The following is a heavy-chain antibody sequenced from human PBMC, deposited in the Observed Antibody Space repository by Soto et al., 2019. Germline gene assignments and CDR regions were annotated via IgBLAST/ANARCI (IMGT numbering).Heavy chain of an antibody. CDR3: AINGVLDYYDSSGYPLGHYYYGMDV. D-gene: IGHD3-22*01. CDR1: GYTYTSCG. V-gene: IGHV1-18*04. J-gene: IGHJ6*02. CDR2: ISAYNGNT. Sequence: APVELSCEASGYTYTSCGSSWVRQAPGQGLEWMGWISAYNGNTNYAQKLQGRATMTTDTSTSTAYMELRSLRSDDTAVYYCAINGVLDYYDSSGYPLGHYYYGMDVWGQATTVTVSS.